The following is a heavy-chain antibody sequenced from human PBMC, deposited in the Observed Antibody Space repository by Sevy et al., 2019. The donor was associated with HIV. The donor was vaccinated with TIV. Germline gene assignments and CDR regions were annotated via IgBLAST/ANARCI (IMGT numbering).Heavy chain of an antibody. D-gene: IGHD3-9*01. CDR3: ARGLLTGRGAEGAFDI. CDR2: INHGGST. Sequence: SETLSLTCAVYGGSFTSFYWSWIRQPPGKGLEWIGEINHGGSTTYNPSLNSRVNMSVDPSKNQFSLELTSMTVADTAAYFCARGLLTGRGAEGAFDIWGQGTMVTVSS. CDR1: GGSFTSFY. V-gene: IGHV4-34*01. J-gene: IGHJ3*02.